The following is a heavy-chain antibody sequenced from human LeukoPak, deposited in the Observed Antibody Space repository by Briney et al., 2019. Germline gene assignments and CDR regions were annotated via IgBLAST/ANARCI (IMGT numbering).Heavy chain of an antibody. V-gene: IGHV3-48*01. J-gene: IGHJ3*02. CDR3: ARPPYYYDTIGSDDAFDI. CDR2: IRSSPSAI. Sequence: QPGGSLRLSCAASGFTFNTYSMNWVRQAPGKGLEWLAYIRSSPSAIYYADSVMGRFTISTDIAGNSLYLQMNSLRAEDTAVYYCARPPYYYDTIGSDDAFDIWGQGTMVTVSS. D-gene: IGHD3-22*01. CDR1: GFTFNTYS.